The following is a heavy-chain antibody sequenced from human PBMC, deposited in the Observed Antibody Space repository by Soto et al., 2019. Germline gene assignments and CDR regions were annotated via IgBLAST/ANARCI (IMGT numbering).Heavy chain of an antibody. V-gene: IGHV4-59*01. CDR2: IYYSGST. Sequence: PSETLSLTCTISGGYISSYYWSWIRQAPGKGLEWIGYIYYSGSTYYNPSLKGRLTISVDTSKNQFSLKLSSVTAADTAVYYCARDTPYYYGIDVWGQGXTVTISS. CDR1: GGYISSYY. J-gene: IGHJ6*02. CDR3: ARDTPYYYGIDV.